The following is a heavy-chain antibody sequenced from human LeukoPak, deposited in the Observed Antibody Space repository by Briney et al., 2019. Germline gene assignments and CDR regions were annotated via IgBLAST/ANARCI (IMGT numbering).Heavy chain of an antibody. Sequence: AAGSLRLSCAASGFTFSSYEMNWVPQAPGQGLEWISYISSSGSTIYYAYSVKGRFTISRDNDKNSLYLQMNSLRAEDTAVYYCARDGKGRNRIGYYFDYWGQGTLVTVSS. D-gene: IGHD3-10*01. CDR3: ARDGKGRNRIGYYFDY. J-gene: IGHJ4*02. CDR2: ISSSGSTI. CDR1: GFTFSSYE. V-gene: IGHV3-48*03.